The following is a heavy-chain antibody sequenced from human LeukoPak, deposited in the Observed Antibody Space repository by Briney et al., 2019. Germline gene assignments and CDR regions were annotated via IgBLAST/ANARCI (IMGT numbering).Heavy chain of an antibody. CDR2: IRGGGDST. Sequence: PAGSLRLSCAAPGFTFSSYAMSWVRQSRQRGREWVSAIRGGGDSTYYADSVKGRFTISRDNSKNTLYLQMNSLRAEDTAVYYCAKGGRRYYYDSSGYYYSDYWGQGNLVTVSS. J-gene: IGHJ4*02. D-gene: IGHD3-22*01. V-gene: IGHV3-23*01. CDR1: GFTFSSYA. CDR3: AKGGRRYYYDSSGYYYSDY.